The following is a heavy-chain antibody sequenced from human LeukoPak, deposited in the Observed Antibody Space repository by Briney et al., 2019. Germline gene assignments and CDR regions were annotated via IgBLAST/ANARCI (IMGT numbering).Heavy chain of an antibody. CDR3: ARSGRVGGVWYYYYMDV. J-gene: IGHJ6*03. CDR1: GGSFSGYY. CDR2: INHSGST. V-gene: IGHV4-34*01. Sequence: SETLSLTCAVYGGSFSGYYWSWIRQPPGKGLEWIGEINHSGSTNYNPSLKSRVTISVDTSKNQFSLKLSSVTAADTAVYYCARSGRVGGVWYYYYMDVWGKGTTVTVSS. D-gene: IGHD3-3*01.